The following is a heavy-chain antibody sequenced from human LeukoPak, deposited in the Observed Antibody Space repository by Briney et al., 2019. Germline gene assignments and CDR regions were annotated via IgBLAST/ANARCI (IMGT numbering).Heavy chain of an antibody. Sequence: GGSLRLSCAASGFTFSSYAMHWVRQAPGKGLEWVAVISYDGSNKYYADSVKGRFTISRDNSKNTLYLQMNSLRAEDTAVHYCAREPEGYSSGWSPFDYWGQGTLVTVSS. D-gene: IGHD6-19*01. V-gene: IGHV3-30*04. CDR1: GFTFSSYA. CDR2: ISYDGSNK. CDR3: AREPEGYSSGWSPFDY. J-gene: IGHJ4*02.